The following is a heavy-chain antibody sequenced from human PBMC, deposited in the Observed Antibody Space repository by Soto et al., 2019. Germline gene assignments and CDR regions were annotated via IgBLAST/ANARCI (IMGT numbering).Heavy chain of an antibody. J-gene: IGHJ6*02. CDR3: ATVSHGWDGMDV. D-gene: IGHD6-19*01. V-gene: IGHV1-46*01. CDR1: GYPFTSYY. CDR2: INPSAAET. Sequence: GPVKVSCKASGYPFTSYYMHWVRQAPGQGLEWMGCINPSAAETIYAQKFQGRVTMTEDTSTDTAYMELSSLRSEDTAVYYCATVSHGWDGMDVWGQGTTVTVSS.